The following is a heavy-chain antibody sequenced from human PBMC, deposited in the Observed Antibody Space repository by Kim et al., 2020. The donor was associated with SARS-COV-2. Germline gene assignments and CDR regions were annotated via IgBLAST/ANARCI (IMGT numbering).Heavy chain of an antibody. CDR3: ARLGSSSWNFDY. Sequence: KYYVDAVKGRFTISRDNAKNSLDLQMNSMRAEDTAVYYCARLGSSSWNFDYWGQGTLVTVSS. CDR2: K. J-gene: IGHJ4*02. V-gene: IGHV3-7*04. D-gene: IGHD6-13*01.